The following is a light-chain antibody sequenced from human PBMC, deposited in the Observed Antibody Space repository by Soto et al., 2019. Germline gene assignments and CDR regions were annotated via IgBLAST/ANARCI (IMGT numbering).Light chain of an antibody. Sequence: EIVLTQSPGTLSLSPGETATLSCRASQSVSSIYLAWYQQKPGQAPRLLIYGASSRATGIPDRFSGSGSGTDFTLTISRLEPEDFAVYYCQQYGSSALTLGGGTKVDIK. J-gene: IGKJ4*01. CDR1: QSVSSIY. CDR3: QQYGSSALT. V-gene: IGKV3-20*01. CDR2: GAS.